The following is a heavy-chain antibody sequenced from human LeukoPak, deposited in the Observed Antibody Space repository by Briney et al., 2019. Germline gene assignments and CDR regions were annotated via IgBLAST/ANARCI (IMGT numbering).Heavy chain of an antibody. V-gene: IGHV3-48*01. J-gene: IGHJ4*02. CDR3: AKVDDYEFVECFDY. CDR1: GFTFSYSS. CDR2: ISSSSYTI. Sequence: PGGSLTLSCAASGFTFSYSSMNWVRQAPGKGLEWVSYISSSSYTIYYADSVKGRFTISRDNSQDTLYLQMNSLRAEDTAVYYCAKVDDYEFVECFDYWGQGTLVTVSS. D-gene: IGHD4-17*01.